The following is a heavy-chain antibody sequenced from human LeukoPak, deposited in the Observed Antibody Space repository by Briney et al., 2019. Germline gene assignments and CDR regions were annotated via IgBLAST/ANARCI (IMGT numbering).Heavy chain of an antibody. D-gene: IGHD6-13*01. CDR3: ARIKTAAGFDY. J-gene: IGHJ4*02. Sequence: GGSLRLSCAASGFTVSSNYMSWVRQAPGKGLKWVSVIYSGGSAYYADSVKGRFTISRDNSKNTLYLQMNSLRAEDTAVYYCARIKTAAGFDYWGQGTLVTVSS. CDR2: IYSGGSA. CDR1: GFTVSSNY. V-gene: IGHV3-53*01.